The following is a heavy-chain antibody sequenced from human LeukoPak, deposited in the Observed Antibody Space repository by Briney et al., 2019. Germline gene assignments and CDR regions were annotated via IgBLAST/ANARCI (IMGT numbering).Heavy chain of an antibody. J-gene: IGHJ3*02. CDR2: IKSDGSST. D-gene: IGHD6-13*01. V-gene: IGHV3-74*01. CDR1: GFTFSNYW. Sequence: GGSLRLSCVVSGFTFSNYWMHWVRHAPGKGLVWVSRIKSDGSSTNYADSVKGRFTISRDNSKNTVYLEMNSLRADDTAEYYCAKAPKATAGNGNAFDIWGQGTMATVSS. CDR3: AKAPKATAGNGNAFDI.